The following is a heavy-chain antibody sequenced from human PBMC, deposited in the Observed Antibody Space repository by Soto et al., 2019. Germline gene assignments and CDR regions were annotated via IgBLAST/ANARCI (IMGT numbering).Heavy chain of an antibody. D-gene: IGHD1-26*01. V-gene: IGHV1-18*01. CDR1: GYTFTSSG. J-gene: IGHJ4*02. CDR2: ISTYNGNT. CDR3: ASRSGNYPYYFDH. Sequence: HVQLVQSGPEVKKPGASVKVSCTVSGYTFTSSGMSWVRHAPVHGLEWMGWISTYNGNTNYAQNFQGRVSMTTDTATSTAYMEPRSLRSDDPAVYYCASRSGNYPYYFDHWGQGTLVTVAA.